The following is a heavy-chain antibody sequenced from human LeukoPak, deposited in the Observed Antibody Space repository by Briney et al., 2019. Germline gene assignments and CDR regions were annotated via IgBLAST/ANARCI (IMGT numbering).Heavy chain of an antibody. D-gene: IGHD7-27*01. CDR1: GFTVSSND. CDR3: ARQRGNYFDY. J-gene: IGHJ4*02. Sequence: GGSLRLSCAASGFTVSSNDMSWVRQAPGKGLEWVSLIYSGGSTYYADSVKGRFTISRDNTKNSLYLQMNSLRDEDTAVYYCARQRGNYFDYWGQGTLVTVSS. CDR2: IYSGGST. V-gene: IGHV3-53*01.